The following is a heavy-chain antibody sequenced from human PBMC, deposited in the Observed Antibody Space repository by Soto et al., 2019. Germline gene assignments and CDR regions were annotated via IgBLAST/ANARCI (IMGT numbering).Heavy chain of an antibody. Sequence: GASVKVSCKASGYTFTSYGISWVRQAPGQGLEWMGWVSAYNGNTNYAQKLQGRVTMTTDTSTSTAYMELRSLRSDDTAVYYCARDRGSYAILYAFDIWGQGTMVTVSS. V-gene: IGHV1-18*01. D-gene: IGHD1-26*01. CDR1: GYTFTSYG. CDR3: ARDRGSYAILYAFDI. J-gene: IGHJ3*02. CDR2: VSAYNGNT.